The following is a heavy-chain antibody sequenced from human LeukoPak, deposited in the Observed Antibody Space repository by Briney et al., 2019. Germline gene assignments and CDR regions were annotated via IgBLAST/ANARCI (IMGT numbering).Heavy chain of an antibody. CDR1: GFTFSSYA. D-gene: IGHD2-15*01. V-gene: IGHV3-23*01. CDR3: AKDYASGDIVVVVAAFDYFDY. J-gene: IGHJ4*02. CDR2: ISGSGGST. Sequence: GGSLRLSCAASGFTFSSYAMSWVRQAPGKGLEWVSAISGSGGSTYYADSVKGRFTISRDNSKNTLYLQMNSLRAEDTAVYYCAKDYASGDIVVVVAAFDYFDYWGQGTLVTVSS.